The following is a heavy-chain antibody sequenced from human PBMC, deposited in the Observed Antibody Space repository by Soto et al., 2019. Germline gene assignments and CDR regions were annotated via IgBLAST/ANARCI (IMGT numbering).Heavy chain of an antibody. CDR2: IVVGSGNT. CDR3: AARAEYDFWSGYPYFDY. J-gene: IGHJ4*02. V-gene: IGHV1-58*02. CDR1: GFTFTSSA. D-gene: IGHD3-3*01. Sequence: SVKVSCKASGFTFTSSAMQWVRQARGQRLEWIGWIVVGSGNTNYAQKFQERVTITRDMSTSTAYMELSSLRSEDTAVYYCAARAEYDFWSGYPYFDYWGQGTLVTVSS.